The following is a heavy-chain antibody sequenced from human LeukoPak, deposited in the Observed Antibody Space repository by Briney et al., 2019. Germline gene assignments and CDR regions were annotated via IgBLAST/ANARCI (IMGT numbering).Heavy chain of an antibody. J-gene: IGHJ5*02. Sequence: GGSLRLSCAASGFTFSSYSMNWVRQAPGKGLEWVSYISTSGTTIYYADSVKGRFTISRDNAKNSLYLQMNSLRAEDTAVYYCARRQLNLDPWGQGTLVTVSS. CDR2: ISTSGTTI. V-gene: IGHV3-48*04. CDR1: GFTFSSYS. CDR3: ARRQLNLDP. D-gene: IGHD1-1*01.